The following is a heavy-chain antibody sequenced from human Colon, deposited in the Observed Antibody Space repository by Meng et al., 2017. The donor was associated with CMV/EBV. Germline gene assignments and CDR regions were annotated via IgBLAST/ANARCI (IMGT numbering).Heavy chain of an antibody. CDR3: AKESLRFLERVNWFDS. Sequence: GCPFSSDAMSWVRQAAGKGLEWVSGIRGNGASANYADSVKGRFTISRDNSKNTLYLQMNSLRAEDTAVYYCAKESLRFLERVNWFDSWGQGTLVTVSS. V-gene: IGHV3-23*01. D-gene: IGHD3-3*01. CDR1: GCPFSSDA. J-gene: IGHJ5*01. CDR2: IRGNGASA.